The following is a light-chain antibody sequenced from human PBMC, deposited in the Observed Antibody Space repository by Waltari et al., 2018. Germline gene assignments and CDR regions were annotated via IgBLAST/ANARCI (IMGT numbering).Light chain of an antibody. V-gene: IGLV2-14*03. CDR2: DVN. J-gene: IGLJ3*02. CDR1: SSDVGFYNF. Sequence: QSALTQPASVSGSPGQSITISCIGTSSDVGFYNFVSWYQQHPGEAPKLMIYDVNNRPSGVSCRFACSKSGKTASLTISGLQAEDEAVYYCSSYTSSHTWVFGGGTKVTVL. CDR3: SSYTSSHTWV.